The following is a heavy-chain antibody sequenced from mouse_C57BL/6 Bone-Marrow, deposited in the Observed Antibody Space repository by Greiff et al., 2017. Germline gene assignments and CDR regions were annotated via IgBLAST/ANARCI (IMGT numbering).Heavy chain of an antibody. CDR3: TPMDY. V-gene: IGHV6-3*01. J-gene: IGHJ4*01. CDR2: IRLKSDNYAT. Sequence: DVKLEESGGGLVQPGGSMKLSCVASGFTFSNYWMNWVRQSPEKGLEWVAQIRLKSDNYATHYAESVKGRFTISRDDSKSSVYLQMNNLRAEDTGIYYCTPMDYWGQGTSVTVSS. CDR1: GFTFSNYW.